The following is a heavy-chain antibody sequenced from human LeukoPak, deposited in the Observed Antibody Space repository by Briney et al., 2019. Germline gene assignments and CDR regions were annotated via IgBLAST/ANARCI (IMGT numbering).Heavy chain of an antibody. CDR1: GGTFSSYA. V-gene: IGHV1-69*13. CDR3: AAAIVGATSDAFDI. Sequence: SVKVSCKASGGTFSSYAISWVRQAPGQGLEWMGGIIPIFGTANYAQKFQGRVTITADEPTSTAYMELSSLRSEDTAVYYCAAAIVGATSDAFDIWGQGTMVTVSS. CDR2: IIPIFGTA. D-gene: IGHD1-26*01. J-gene: IGHJ3*02.